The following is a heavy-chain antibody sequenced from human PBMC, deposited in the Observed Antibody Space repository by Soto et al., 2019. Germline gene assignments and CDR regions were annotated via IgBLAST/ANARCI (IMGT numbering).Heavy chain of an antibody. CDR3: ARREGDTMVRGVTPIREYYFDY. Sequence: LSLTCAVYGGSFSGYYWSWIRQPPGKGLEWIGEINHSGSTNYNPSLKSRVTISVDTSKNQFSLKLSSVTAADTAVYYCARREGDTMVRGVTPIREYYFDYWGQGTLVTVSS. CDR1: GGSFSGYY. CDR2: INHSGST. D-gene: IGHD3-10*01. J-gene: IGHJ4*02. V-gene: IGHV4-34*01.